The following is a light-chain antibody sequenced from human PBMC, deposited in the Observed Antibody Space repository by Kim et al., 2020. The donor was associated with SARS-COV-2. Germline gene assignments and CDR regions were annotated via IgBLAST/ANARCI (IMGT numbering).Light chain of an antibody. CDR3: QQYNSYLYT. Sequence: SASVGDRVPLTCRARQSISSWLAWYQHKPGKAPKLLIYDASSLERGVPSRFSGSGSGTEFTLTISSLQPDDFATYYCQQYNSYLYTFGQGTKLEI. CDR2: DAS. J-gene: IGKJ2*01. V-gene: IGKV1-5*01. CDR1: QSISSW.